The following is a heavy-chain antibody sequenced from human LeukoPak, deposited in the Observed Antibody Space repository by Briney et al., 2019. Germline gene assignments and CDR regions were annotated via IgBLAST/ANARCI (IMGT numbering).Heavy chain of an antibody. Sequence: GGSLRLSCAASGFTFTSYSMNWVRQAPGKGLEWVSAISGSGAKTFYADSVKGRFTISRDNSKNTLYLQMNSLRAEDTSVYYCAKDLGYSFDYWGQGTLVTVSS. J-gene: IGHJ4*02. V-gene: IGHV3-23*01. CDR1: GFTFTSYS. CDR3: AKDLGYSFDY. CDR2: ISGSGAKT. D-gene: IGHD5-18*01.